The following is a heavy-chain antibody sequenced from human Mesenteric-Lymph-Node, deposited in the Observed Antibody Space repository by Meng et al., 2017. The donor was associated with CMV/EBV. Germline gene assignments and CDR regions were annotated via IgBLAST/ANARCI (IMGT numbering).Heavy chain of an antibody. V-gene: IGHV1-8*01. CDR3: ARGRYYQGILIGYYRFYFDY. CDR1: FPSYD. J-gene: IGHJ4*02. CDR2: MNPNSGNT. Sequence: FPSYDINWVRQATGQGLEWMGWMNPNSGNTGYAQKFQGRVTMTRNTSISTAYMELSSLRSEDTAVYYCARGRYYQGILIGYYRFYFDYWGQGTLVTVSS. D-gene: IGHD3-9*01.